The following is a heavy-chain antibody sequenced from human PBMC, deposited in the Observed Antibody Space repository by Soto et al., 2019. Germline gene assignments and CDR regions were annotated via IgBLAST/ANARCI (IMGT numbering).Heavy chain of an antibody. CDR1: GGTFSSYA. V-gene: IGHV1-69*13. CDR2: IIPIFGTA. Sequence: SVKVSCKASGGTFSSYAISWVRQAPGQGLEWMGGIIPIFGTANYAQKFQGRVTITVDESTSTAYMELNSLRSEDTAVYYCARDGAWYDFWSGPYWFDPWGQGTLVTVSS. CDR3: ARDGAWYDFWSGPYWFDP. D-gene: IGHD3-3*01. J-gene: IGHJ5*02.